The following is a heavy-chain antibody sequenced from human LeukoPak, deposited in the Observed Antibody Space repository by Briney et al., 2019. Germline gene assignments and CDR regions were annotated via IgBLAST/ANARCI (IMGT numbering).Heavy chain of an antibody. CDR1: GGSISSHY. CDR2: IYYSGST. D-gene: IGHD2-2*02. V-gene: IGHV4-59*11. CDR3: ARAIPYNWFDP. J-gene: IGHJ5*02. Sequence: PSETLSLTCTVSGGSISSHYWSWIRQPPGKGLEWIGYIYYSGSTNYNPSLKSRVTISVDTSKNQFSLKLSSVTAADTAVYYCARAIPYNWFDPWGQGTLVTVSS.